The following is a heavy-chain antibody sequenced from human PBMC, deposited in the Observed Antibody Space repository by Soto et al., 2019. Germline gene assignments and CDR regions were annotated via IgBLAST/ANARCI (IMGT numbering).Heavy chain of an antibody. V-gene: IGHV3-73*02. Sequence: EVQLVESGGGLVQPGGSLKLSCAASGFTFSGSAIHWVRQASGKGLEWLGRIRSKTKDYATAYAASVQGRFTISRDDSKNTAYLLMNSLTTEDTAVYFCPSGPWGGHDYVTFGYWGQGIMVTVSS. CDR3: PSGPWGGHDYVTFGY. D-gene: IGHD5-12*01. J-gene: IGHJ4*02. CDR2: IRSKTKDYAT. CDR1: GFTFSGSA.